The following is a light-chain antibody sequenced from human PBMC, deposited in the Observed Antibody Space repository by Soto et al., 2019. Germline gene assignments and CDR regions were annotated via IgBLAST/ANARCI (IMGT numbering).Light chain of an antibody. J-gene: IGKJ2*01. CDR1: QRVSRY. Sequence: EIVLTQSPATLSLSPGERATLSCRASQRVSRYLAWYQQKPGQAPRLLIYDASNRATGIPARFSGSGSGTDFTLTISSLEPEDFAVYYCQQRGNLPYTFGQGTNLEI. V-gene: IGKV3-11*01. CDR2: DAS. CDR3: QQRGNLPYT.